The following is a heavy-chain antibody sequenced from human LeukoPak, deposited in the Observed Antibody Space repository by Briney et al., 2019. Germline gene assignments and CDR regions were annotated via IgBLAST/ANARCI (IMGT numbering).Heavy chain of an antibody. CDR3: ARVRIEGYSSGWYPDY. CDR2: ISAYNGNT. CDR1: GYTFTSYG. Sequence: ASVKVSCKASGYTFTSYGISWVRQAPGQGLEWMGWISAYNGNTNYAQKLQGRVTMTTDTSTSTAYMELRSLRSDDTAVYYCARVRIEGYSSGWYPDYWGQGTLVTVSS. J-gene: IGHJ4*02. V-gene: IGHV1-18*01. D-gene: IGHD6-19*01.